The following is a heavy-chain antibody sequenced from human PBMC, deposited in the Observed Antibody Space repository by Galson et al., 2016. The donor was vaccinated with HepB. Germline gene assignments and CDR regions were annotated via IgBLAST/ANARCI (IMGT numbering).Heavy chain of an antibody. D-gene: IGHD3-22*01. CDR2: ISGSGGST. CDR3: AKDLGFYDTSGYPQSAFDI. J-gene: IGHJ3*02. CDR1: GFTFSSYA. Sequence: SLRLSCAASGFTFSSYAMSWVRQAPGKGLEWVSAISGSGGSTYYADSVKGRFTISRDNSKNTLYLQMSSLRAEDTAVYYCAKDLGFYDTSGYPQSAFDIWGQGTTVTVSS. V-gene: IGHV3-23*01.